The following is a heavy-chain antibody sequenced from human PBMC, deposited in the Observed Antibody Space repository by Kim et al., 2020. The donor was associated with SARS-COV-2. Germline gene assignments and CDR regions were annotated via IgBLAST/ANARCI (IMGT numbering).Heavy chain of an antibody. CDR2: KWCA. Sequence: KWCADYAPSVKGRITISSDTSKNRFSLQFNSETPEDTAGYYCATYRFDYWGQGTQVTVSS. CDR3: ATYRFDY. J-gene: IGHJ4*02. V-gene: IGHV6-1*01.